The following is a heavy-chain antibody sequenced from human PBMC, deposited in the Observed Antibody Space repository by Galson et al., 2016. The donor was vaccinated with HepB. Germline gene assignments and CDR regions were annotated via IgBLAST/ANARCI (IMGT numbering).Heavy chain of an antibody. D-gene: IGHD2-8*02. CDR2: SRNKPRTYTT. J-gene: IGHJ4*02. V-gene: IGHV3-72*01. CDR1: GFTFSDHY. Sequence: SLRLSCAASGFTFSDHYMDWVRQTPGKGLEWVGRSRNKPRTYTTEYAASVKGRFTISRDDSKSSVYLQMNSLKTEDTAVYFCTRGRGVGSTSGDFDYWGQGTLVTVSS. CDR3: TRGRGVGSTSGDFDY.